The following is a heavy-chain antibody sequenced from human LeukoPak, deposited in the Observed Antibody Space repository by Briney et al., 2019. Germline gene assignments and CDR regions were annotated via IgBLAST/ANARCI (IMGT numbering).Heavy chain of an antibody. J-gene: IGHJ4*02. D-gene: IGHD1-26*01. CDR3: VRLLGDFDY. V-gene: IGHV2-5*01. CDR1: GFSLSSSGVA. Sequence: SGPTLVNPTQTLTLTCTSSGFSLSSSGVAVGWIRQPPGRALEWLAVIYWNDDKRYTPYLKSRLTITKDTSKNQVVFTMTNMDPVDTATYYCVRLLGDFDYWGQGTLVTVSS. CDR2: IYWNDDK.